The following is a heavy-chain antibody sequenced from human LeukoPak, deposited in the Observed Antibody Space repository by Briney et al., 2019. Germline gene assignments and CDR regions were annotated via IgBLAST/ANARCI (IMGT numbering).Heavy chain of an antibody. CDR1: GYTLAESL. D-gene: IGHD2-21*01. Sequence: ASVKVSCKVSGYTLAESLMHWVRQAPGKGLEWMGGFDPEDGEPEDGESIDAQKFQGRVTMTEDTSTNTAYMELSRLTSEDTAVYYCARGIRAGAFDIWGQGTMVTVSS. CDR2: FDPEDGEPEDGES. CDR3: ARGIRAGAFDI. V-gene: IGHV1-24*01. J-gene: IGHJ3*02.